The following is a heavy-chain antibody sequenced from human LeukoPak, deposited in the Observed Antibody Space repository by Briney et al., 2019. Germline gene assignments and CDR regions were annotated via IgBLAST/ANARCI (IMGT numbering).Heavy chain of an antibody. J-gene: IGHJ5*02. CDR2: INHSGST. CDR3: ARKYPDHWFDP. D-gene: IGHD2/OR15-2a*01. CDR1: GGSISGSSYY. Sequence: SETLSLTCTVSGGSISGSSYYWGWIRQPPGKGLEWIGEINHSGSTNYNPSLKSRVTISVDTSKNQFSLKLSSVTAADTAVYYCARKYPDHWFDPWGQGTLVTVSS. V-gene: IGHV4-39*07.